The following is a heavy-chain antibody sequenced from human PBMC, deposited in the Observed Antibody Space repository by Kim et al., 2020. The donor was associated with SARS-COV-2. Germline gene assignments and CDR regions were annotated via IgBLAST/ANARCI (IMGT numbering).Heavy chain of an antibody. Sequence: STSYNPSLKSRVTISVDTSKNQFSLKLSSVTAADTAVYYCARTGVATITGWGQGTLVTVSS. J-gene: IGHJ4*02. D-gene: IGHD5-12*01. CDR3: ARTGVATITG. V-gene: IGHV4-39*01. CDR2: ST.